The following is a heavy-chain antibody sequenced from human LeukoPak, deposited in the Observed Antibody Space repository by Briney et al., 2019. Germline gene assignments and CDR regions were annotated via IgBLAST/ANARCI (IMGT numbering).Heavy chain of an antibody. CDR3: ARRRPASSSQKGWFDP. CDR2: IYPGDSDT. J-gene: IGHJ5*02. D-gene: IGHD6-13*01. V-gene: IGHV5-51*01. CDR1: GYSFTSYW. Sequence: GESLKISCKSSGYSFTSYWIGWVRQMPGKGLEWMGIIYPGDSDTRYSPSFQGQVTISADKSISTAYLQWSSLKASDTAMYYCARRRPASSSQKGWFDPWGQGTLVTVSS.